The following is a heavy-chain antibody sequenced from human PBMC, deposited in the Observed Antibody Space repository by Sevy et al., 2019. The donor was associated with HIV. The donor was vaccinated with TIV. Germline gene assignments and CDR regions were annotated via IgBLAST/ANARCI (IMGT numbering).Heavy chain of an antibody. CDR1: GFSFSTYW. J-gene: IGHJ4*02. V-gene: IGHV3-7*01. CDR2: MNQDGTER. Sequence: GGSLRLSCAASGFSFSTYWMTWVRQAPGKGLEWVATMNQDGTERDYVDPVKGRFTISRENTKTSLFLQMNSLSAEDTGVYYCVREGLGGFSYSLDCWGQRTLVTVSS. D-gene: IGHD3-16*01. CDR3: VREGLGGFSYSLDC.